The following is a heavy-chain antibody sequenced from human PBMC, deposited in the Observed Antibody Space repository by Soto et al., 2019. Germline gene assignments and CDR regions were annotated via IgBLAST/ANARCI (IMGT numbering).Heavy chain of an antibody. D-gene: IGHD4-17*01. CDR3: ARSYTVTTGADFDY. CDR2: IYSSGST. J-gene: IGHJ4*02. Sequence: QVQLQESGPGLVKPSQTLSLTCTVSGDSVSSSDYFWNWIRQRPGKGLEWIGYIYSSGSTYYNPSLKSRLTISVDTSKNQFSLTLNSVTAADTAVYYCARSYTVTTGADFDYWGQGTLVTVSS. V-gene: IGHV4-31*03. CDR1: GDSVSSSDYF.